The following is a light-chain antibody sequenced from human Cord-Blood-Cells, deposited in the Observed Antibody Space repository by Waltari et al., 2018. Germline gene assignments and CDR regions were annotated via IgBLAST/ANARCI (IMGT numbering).Light chain of an antibody. CDR3: SSYTSSSTVYV. Sequence: QSALTQPASVSGSPGQSITISCTGTSSDVGGYHYVSWYQQHPGKAPKLMIYEVSNRPSGVSNRFSGSKSGNTASLTISGLQAEDEADYYCSSYTSSSTVYVFGTGTKVTVL. V-gene: IGLV2-14*01. CDR2: EVS. J-gene: IGLJ1*01. CDR1: SSDVGGYHY.